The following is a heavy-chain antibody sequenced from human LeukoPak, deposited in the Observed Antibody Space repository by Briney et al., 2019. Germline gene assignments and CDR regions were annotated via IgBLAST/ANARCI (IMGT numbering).Heavy chain of an antibody. D-gene: IGHD6-19*01. CDR2: INHSGST. J-gene: IGHJ4*02. V-gene: IGHV4-34*01. CDR3: ARLNVGYSSGWLLIDY. Sequence: SETLSLTCAVYGGSFSGYYWSWIRQPPGKGLEWMGEINHSGSTNYNPSLKSRVTISVDTSKNQFSLKLSSVTAADTAVYYCARLNVGYSSGWLLIDYWGQGTLVTVSS. CDR1: GGSFSGYY.